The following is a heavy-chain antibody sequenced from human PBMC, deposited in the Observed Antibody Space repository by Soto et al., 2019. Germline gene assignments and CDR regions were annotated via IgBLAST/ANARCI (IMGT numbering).Heavy chain of an antibody. Sequence: PGESLKISCKGSGYDFSTYWIGWVRQMPGKGLEWMGIIYPGDSDTRYSPSFQGQVTISADKSINTAYLQWSSLQASDTAMYFCARRGYAGSYYRYYFDSWGQGTMVTVYS. CDR3: ARRGYAGSYYRYYFDS. J-gene: IGHJ4*02. CDR1: GYDFSTYW. CDR2: IYPGDSDT. V-gene: IGHV5-51*01. D-gene: IGHD1-26*01.